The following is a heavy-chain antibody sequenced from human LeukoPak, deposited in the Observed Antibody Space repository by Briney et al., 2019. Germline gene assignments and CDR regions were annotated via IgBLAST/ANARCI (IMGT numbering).Heavy chain of an antibody. Sequence: SETLSLTCTVSGGSIRSYYWNWIRQPPGKGLEWIGYIYYSGSTNYNPSLKSRVTISVDTSKNQFSLKLSSVTAADTAVYYCATLPRYSSSWYVDYWGQGTLVTVSS. J-gene: IGHJ4*02. D-gene: IGHD6-13*01. CDR2: IYYSGST. CDR1: GGSIRSYY. V-gene: IGHV4-59*01. CDR3: ATLPRYSSSWYVDY.